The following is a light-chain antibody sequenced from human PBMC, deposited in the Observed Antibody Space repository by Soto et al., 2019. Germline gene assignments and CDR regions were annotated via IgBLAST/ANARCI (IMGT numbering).Light chain of an antibody. J-gene: IGKJ1*01. Sequence: EIVMTQSPTILSVSPGDRATLSCRASQSVSSSYLAWYQQKPGQAHRLIIYGASSRATGIPDRFSGSGSGTDFTLTISRLEPEDFAVYYGQQYGSSLTWTFGQGTKVDIK. CDR1: QSVSSSY. CDR3: QQYGSSLTWT. CDR2: GAS. V-gene: IGKV3-20*01.